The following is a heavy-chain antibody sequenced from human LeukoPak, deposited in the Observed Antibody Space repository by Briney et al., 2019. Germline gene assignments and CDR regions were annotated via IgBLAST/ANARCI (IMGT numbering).Heavy chain of an antibody. V-gene: IGHV3-15*01. CDR3: TTGGGTMDF. CDR1: GVTVSNTW. CDR2: FTSRSAGGTI. D-gene: IGHD2-15*01. J-gene: IGHJ4*02. Sequence: GGSLILSCTASGVTVSNTWMSWVRQAPGKGLEWVGLFTSRSAGGTIHYAAPVQGRFTILAEDSKNTWYLQMNGLQIEDTGIYYCTTGGGTMDFWGQGTLVTVSS.